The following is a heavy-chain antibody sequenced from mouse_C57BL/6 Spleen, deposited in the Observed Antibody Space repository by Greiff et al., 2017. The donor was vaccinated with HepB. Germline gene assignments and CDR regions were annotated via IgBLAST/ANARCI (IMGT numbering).Heavy chain of an antibody. Sequence: QVQLQQPGAELVKPGASVKMSCKASGYTFTSYWLTWVKQRPGQGLEWIGDIYPGSGSTNYNEKFKSKATLTVDTSSSTAYMQLSSLTSEDSAVYYCARGAIHHYYAMDYWGQGTSVTVSS. J-gene: IGHJ4*01. CDR3: ARGAIHHYYAMDY. V-gene: IGHV1-55*01. CDR2: IYPGSGST. CDR1: GYTFTSYW.